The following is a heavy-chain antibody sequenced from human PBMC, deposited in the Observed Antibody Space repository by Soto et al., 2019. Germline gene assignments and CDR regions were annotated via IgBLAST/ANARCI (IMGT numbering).Heavy chain of an antibody. D-gene: IGHD5-12*01. CDR3: ARDGGMATTTTYGMDV. CDR1: GFTFSSYE. J-gene: IGHJ6*02. Sequence: LRLSCAASGFTFSSYEMNWVRQAPGKGLEWVSYISSSGSTIYYADSVKGRFTISRDNAKNSLYLQMNSLRAEDTAVYYCARDGGMATTTTYGMDVRGQGTTVTVSS. CDR2: ISSSGSTI. V-gene: IGHV3-48*03.